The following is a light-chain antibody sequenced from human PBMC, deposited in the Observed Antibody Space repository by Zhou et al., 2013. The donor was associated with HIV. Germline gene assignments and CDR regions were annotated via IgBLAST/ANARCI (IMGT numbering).Light chain of an antibody. J-gene: IGKJ4*01. CDR2: AAS. Sequence: DIQMTQSPSSLSASVGDRVTITCRASQDITHYLAWFQQKPGQAPKSLIYAASSLQSGVPSRFSGSGSGTDFTLTISNLQPEDIATYYCQQHDNLPLTFGGGTKVEIK. CDR1: QDITHY. V-gene: IGKV1-16*01. CDR3: QQHDNLPLT.